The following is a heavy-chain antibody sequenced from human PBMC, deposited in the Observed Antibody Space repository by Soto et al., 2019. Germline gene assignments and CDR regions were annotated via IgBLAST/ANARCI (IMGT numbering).Heavy chain of an antibody. CDR1: GFTFSSYS. J-gene: IGHJ6*02. D-gene: IGHD2-2*01. V-gene: IGHV3-21*01. CDR3: ARFGEDIVVVPAATQPGYYGMDV. CDR2: ISSSSSYI. Sequence: EVQLVESGGGLVKPGGSLRLSCAASGFTFSSYSMNWVRQAPGKGLEWVSSISSSSSYIYYADSVKGRFTISRDNAKNSLYLQMNSLRAEDTTVYYCARFGEDIVVVPAATQPGYYGMDVWGQGTTVTVSS.